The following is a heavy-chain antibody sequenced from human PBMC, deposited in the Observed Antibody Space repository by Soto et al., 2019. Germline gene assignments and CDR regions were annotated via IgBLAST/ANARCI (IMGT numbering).Heavy chain of an antibody. V-gene: IGHV1-69*13. CDR3: ARVRYNDAFDI. D-gene: IGHD3-9*01. J-gene: IGHJ3*02. CDR2: IIPIFGTA. CDR1: VGTFSSYA. Sequence: SVKVSCKASVGTFSSYAISWVRQAPGQGLEWMGGIIPIFGTANYAQKFQGRVTITADESTSTAYMELSSLRPEDTAVYYCARVRYNDAFDIWGQGTMVTVSS.